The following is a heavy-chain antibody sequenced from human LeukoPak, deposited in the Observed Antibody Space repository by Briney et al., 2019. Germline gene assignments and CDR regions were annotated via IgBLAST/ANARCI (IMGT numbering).Heavy chain of an antibody. Sequence: SETLSLTCTVSGGSISSYYWSWIRQPAGKGLEWIGRIYTSGSTNYNPSLKSRVTISVDKSKNQFSLKPSSVTAADTAVYYCARGFDDYDVLLGYEYWGQGILVTVSS. V-gene: IGHV4-4*07. CDR3: ARGFDDYDVLLGYEY. CDR2: IYTSGST. D-gene: IGHD3-9*01. CDR1: GGSISSYY. J-gene: IGHJ4*02.